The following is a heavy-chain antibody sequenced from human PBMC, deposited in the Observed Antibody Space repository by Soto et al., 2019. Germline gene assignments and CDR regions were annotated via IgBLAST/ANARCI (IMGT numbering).Heavy chain of an antibody. CDR3: ARYGAREEYCSGGSCYSDAFDI. D-gene: IGHD2-15*01. CDR1: GGSFSGYY. J-gene: IGHJ3*02. CDR2: INHSGST. Sequence: SETLSLTCAVYGGSFSGYYWSWIRQPPGKGLEWIGEINHSGSTNYNPSLKSRVTISVDTSKNQFSLKLSSVTAADTAVYYCARYGAREEYCSGGSCYSDAFDIWGQGTMVTVSS. V-gene: IGHV4-34*01.